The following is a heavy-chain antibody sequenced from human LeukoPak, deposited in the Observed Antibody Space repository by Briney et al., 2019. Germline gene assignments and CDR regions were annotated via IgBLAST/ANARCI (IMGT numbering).Heavy chain of an antibody. D-gene: IGHD3-22*01. CDR2: IKQDGSEK. CDR3: ARLQEYYDSSGYYFSWFDP. Sequence: GGSLRLSCAASGFTFSANWMSWVRQAPGKGLEWVANIKQDGSEKYYVDSVMGRFTISRDNAKNSLYLQMNSLRAEDTAVYYCARLQEYYDSSGYYFSWFDPWGQGTLVTVSS. J-gene: IGHJ5*02. CDR1: GFTFSANW. V-gene: IGHV3-7*01.